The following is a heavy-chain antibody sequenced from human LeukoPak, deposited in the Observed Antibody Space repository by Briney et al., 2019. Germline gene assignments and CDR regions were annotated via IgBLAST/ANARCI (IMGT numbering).Heavy chain of an antibody. CDR1: GGSISSSSYY. CDR2: IYYSGST. V-gene: IGHV4-39*01. J-gene: IGHJ4*02. D-gene: IGHD2-2*01. Sequence: TSETLSLTCTVSGGSISSSSYYWGWIRQPPGKGLEWIGGIYYSGSTYYNPSLKSRVTISVDTSKNQFSLKLSSVTAADTAVYYCARIVVVPAASDYWGQGTLVTVSS. CDR3: ARIVVVPAASDY.